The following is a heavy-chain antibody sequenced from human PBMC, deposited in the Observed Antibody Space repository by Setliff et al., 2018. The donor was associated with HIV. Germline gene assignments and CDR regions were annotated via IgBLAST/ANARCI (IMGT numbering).Heavy chain of an antibody. Sequence: SVKVSCKASGGTFSAYAVNWVRQAPGQGLEWMGRIISILGTPNYSHKFQGRVTITADKSTTITYMELSSLRSDDTAVYYCARDFHVLGYCSADSCPYDSSDVWGQGTMVTVSS. J-gene: IGHJ3*01. D-gene: IGHD2-15*01. CDR3: ARDFHVLGYCSADSCPYDSSDV. CDR1: GGTFSAYA. CDR2: IISILGTP. V-gene: IGHV1-69*04.